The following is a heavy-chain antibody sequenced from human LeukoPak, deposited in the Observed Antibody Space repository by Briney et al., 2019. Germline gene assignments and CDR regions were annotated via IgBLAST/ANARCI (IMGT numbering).Heavy chain of an antibody. CDR2: IYTSGST. CDR3: ARVSYYDGGYFDY. D-gene: IGHD3-22*01. CDR1: GGSIAGTSFY. J-gene: IGHJ4*02. V-gene: IGHV4-61*02. Sequence: PSQTLSLTCTVSGGSIAGTSFYWSWIRQPAGKGLEWIGRIYTSGSTNYNPSLKSRVTISLDTSKNQFSLKLSSVTAADTAVYYCARVSYYDGGYFDYWGQGTLVTVSS.